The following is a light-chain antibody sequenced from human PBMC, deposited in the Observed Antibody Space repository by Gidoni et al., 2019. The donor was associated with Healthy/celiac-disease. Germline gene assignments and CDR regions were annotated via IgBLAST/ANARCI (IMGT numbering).Light chain of an antibody. CDR2: GAS. CDR3: QQYNNWWT. CDR1: QSVSSN. J-gene: IGKJ1*01. Sequence: EIVMHQSPATLSVSPGVRATLPCRASQSVSSNLAGYQQKPGQAPRLLIYGASTRATGIPARFSGSGAGTEFTLTISSRQSEDFAVYYCQQYNNWWTFGQGTKVEIK. V-gene: IGKV3D-15*01.